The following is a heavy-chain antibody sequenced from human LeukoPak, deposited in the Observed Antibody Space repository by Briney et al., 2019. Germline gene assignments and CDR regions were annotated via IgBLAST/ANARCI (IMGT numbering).Heavy chain of an antibody. CDR2: ISGGGGST. V-gene: IGHV3-23*01. Sequence: GGSLRLSCAASGFTFTSYSMNWVRQAPGKGLEWVSTISGGGGSTYYADSVKGRFTISRDNSKNTLYLQMNSLRAEDTAVYYCARDREGYGMDVWGQGTTVTVSS. J-gene: IGHJ6*02. CDR3: ARDREGYGMDV. D-gene: IGHD1-26*01. CDR1: GFTFTSYS.